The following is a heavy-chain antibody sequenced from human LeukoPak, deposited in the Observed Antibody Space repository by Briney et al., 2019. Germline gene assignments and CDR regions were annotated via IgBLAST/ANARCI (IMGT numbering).Heavy chain of an antibody. D-gene: IGHD6-13*01. V-gene: IGHV4-30-2*01. CDR2: IYHSGST. CDR1: GGSISSGGYY. J-gene: IGHJ4*02. CDR3: ASDWYLYYFDY. Sequence: SQTLSLTCTVSGGSISSGGYYWSWIRQPPGKGLEWIGYIYHSGSTCYNPSLKSRVTISVDTSKNQFSLKLSSVTAADTAVYYCASDWYLYYFDYWGQGTLVTVSS.